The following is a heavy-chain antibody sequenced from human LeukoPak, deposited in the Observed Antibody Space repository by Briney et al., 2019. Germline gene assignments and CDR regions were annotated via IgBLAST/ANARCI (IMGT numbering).Heavy chain of an antibody. J-gene: IGHJ5*02. D-gene: IGHD1-14*01. V-gene: IGHV1-2*02. CDR1: GYTFTGYY. CDR3: AREGRPGAYNWFDP. Sequence: GASVKVSCKASGYTFTGYYMHWVRQAPGQGLEWMGWIDPNSGGTNYAQKFQGRVTMTRDTSISTAYMELSRLRSDDTAVYYCAREGRPGAYNWFDPWGQGTLVTVSS. CDR2: IDPNSGGT.